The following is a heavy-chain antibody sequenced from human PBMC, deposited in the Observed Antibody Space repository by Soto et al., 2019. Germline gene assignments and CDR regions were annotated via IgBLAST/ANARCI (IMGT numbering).Heavy chain of an antibody. V-gene: IGHV4-39*01. CDR2: IYYSGST. CDR1: GGSISSSSCY. D-gene: IGHD3-10*01. Sequence: LEILSLTCTVSGGSISSSSCYWGWIRQPPGKGLEWIGSIYYSGSTYYNPSLKSRVTISVDTSKNQFSLKLSSVTAADTAVYYCARQKLRGSGSYYTVILDYYYYGMDVWGQGTTVTVSS. J-gene: IGHJ6*02. CDR3: ARQKLRGSGSYYTVILDYYYYGMDV.